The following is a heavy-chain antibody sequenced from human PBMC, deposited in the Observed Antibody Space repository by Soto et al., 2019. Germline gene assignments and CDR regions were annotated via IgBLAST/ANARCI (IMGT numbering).Heavy chain of an antibody. CDR3: ARGGADKAMAHEY. V-gene: IGHV3-74*01. CDR1: GFTFSRYW. J-gene: IGHJ4*02. Sequence: PWVSLRLSWAASGFTFSRYWMHWVRQPPGKGLVWGSRINPDGSSTNYADSVKGRFTISRDSAKNTLYLQVNSARVEDTAVYYCARGGADKAMAHEYWGQGTLVTVSS. D-gene: IGHD5-18*01. CDR2: INPDGSST.